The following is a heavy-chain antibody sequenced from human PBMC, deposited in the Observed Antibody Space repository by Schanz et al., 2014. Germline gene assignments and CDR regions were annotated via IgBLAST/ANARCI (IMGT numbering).Heavy chain of an antibody. V-gene: IGHV1-69*04. D-gene: IGHD2-21*01. J-gene: IGHJ4*02. Sequence: QVQLVQSGAEVKKPGASVKVSCKASGGTFSSFGINWVRQAPGQGLEWMGRIIPSLGLAKYEQKFQDKVTITADTSTTAAYMELSGLRSEDTAVYYCARYRLECGAECYSVEVFEIWGQGTLVIVSS. CDR1: GGTFSSFG. CDR2: IIPSLGLA. CDR3: ARYRLECGAECYSVEVFEI.